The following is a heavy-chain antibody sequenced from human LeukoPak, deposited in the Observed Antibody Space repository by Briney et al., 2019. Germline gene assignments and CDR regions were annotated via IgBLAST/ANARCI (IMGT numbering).Heavy chain of an antibody. CDR2: ICWDSGRI. J-gene: IGHJ4*02. CDR3: AKDMNYDILAGDSDY. D-gene: IGHD3-9*01. V-gene: IGHV3-9*01. Sequence: PGGSLRLSCAASGFTFDGYAMHWVRQAPGKGLEWVSGICWDSGRIGYADSVKGRFTISRDNAKNSLYLQMNSLRAEDTALYYYAKDMNYDILAGDSDYWGQGTLVTVSS. CDR1: GFTFDGYA.